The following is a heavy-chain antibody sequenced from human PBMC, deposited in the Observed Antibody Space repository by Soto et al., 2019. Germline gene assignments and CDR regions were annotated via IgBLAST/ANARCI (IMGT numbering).Heavy chain of an antibody. CDR1: GFTYSGYR. CDR2: VNGGGGVT. Sequence: SLRLSCAPSGFTYSGYRMHWVRQAPGKEPVWVSRVNGGGGVTYYADSVRGRFIISRDNSKNTVYLEMNSLGVEDTAVYYCARGYDAAQYYFDYWGQGTLVTVSS. D-gene: IGHD3-16*01. J-gene: IGHJ4*02. V-gene: IGHV3-74*01. CDR3: ARGYDAAQYYFDY.